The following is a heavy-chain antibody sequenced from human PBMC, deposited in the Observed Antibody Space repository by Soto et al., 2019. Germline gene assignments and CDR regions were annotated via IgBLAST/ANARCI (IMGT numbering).Heavy chain of an antibody. Sequence: GGSLRLSCAASGFTVRNNYMSWVRKDQGKGLEWVSLTYSGGTTDYADSVKGRFTISRDNAKNSLYLQMDSLRAEDTAVYYCARRELVSCGGDCYSKYFQYWGQGTLVTVSS. CDR2: TYSGGTT. V-gene: IGHV3-66*04. CDR3: ARRELVSCGGDCYSKYFQY. CDR1: GFTVRNNY. J-gene: IGHJ1*01. D-gene: IGHD2-21*02.